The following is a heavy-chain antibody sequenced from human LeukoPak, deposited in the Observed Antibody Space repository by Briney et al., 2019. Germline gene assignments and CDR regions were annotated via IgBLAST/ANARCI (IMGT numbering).Heavy chain of an antibody. J-gene: IGHJ4*02. CDR1: GGSISSYY. V-gene: IGHV4-4*08. CDR2: IYTSGST. Sequence: SETLSLTSTVSGGSISSYYWSWIRQPPGKGLEWIGYIYTSGSTNYNPSLKSRVTISVDTSKNHFSLKLRSVPAADAAVYYCARWGYGGFFYYWGQGTLVTVSS. CDR3: ARWGYGGFFYY. D-gene: IGHD5-12*01.